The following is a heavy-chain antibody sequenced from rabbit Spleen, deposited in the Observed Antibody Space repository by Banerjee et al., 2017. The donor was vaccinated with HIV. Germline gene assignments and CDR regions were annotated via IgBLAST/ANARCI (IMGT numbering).Heavy chain of an antibody. CDR2: IDPVFGIT. V-gene: IGHV1S7*01. Sequence: HLKESGGGLVQPGGSLKLSCTASGFTLSSYYMNWVRQAPGKGLEWIGYIDPVFGITYYANWVSGRFSISRENAQNTVFLQMTSLTAADTATYFCAREDVGGSYTLWGPGTLVTVS. CDR3: AREDVGGSYTL. CDR1: GFTLSSYY. D-gene: IGHD1-1*01. J-gene: IGHJ4*01.